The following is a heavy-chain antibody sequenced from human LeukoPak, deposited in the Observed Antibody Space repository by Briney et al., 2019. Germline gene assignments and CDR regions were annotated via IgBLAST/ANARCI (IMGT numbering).Heavy chain of an antibody. J-gene: IGHJ4*02. V-gene: IGHV3-7*03. D-gene: IGHD6-19*01. Sequence: PGGSLRLSCAASGFTVSSNYMSWVRQAPGKGLEWVANIKQDGSEKYYVDSVKGRFLIFRDTSKNTVDLQMNSLRVEDTAVYYCAGRRSSGWYAYWGQGTLVTVSS. CDR2: IKQDGSEK. CDR3: AGRRSSGWYAY. CDR1: GFTVSSNY.